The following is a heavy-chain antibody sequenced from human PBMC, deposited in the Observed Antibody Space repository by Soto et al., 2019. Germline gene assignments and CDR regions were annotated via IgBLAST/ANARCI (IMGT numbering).Heavy chain of an antibody. CDR1: GYSFSSYW. CDR3: AAGKVEPHKNWFDP. CDR2: IYPGDSDT. Sequence: PGESLKISCKGSGYSFSSYWIGWVRQMPGKGLEWMGFIYPGDSDTRYSPSFQGQVTVSADKSISTAYLQWSSLKASDTAMYYCAAGKVEPHKNWFDPWGQGTLVTVSS. J-gene: IGHJ5*02. D-gene: IGHD1-26*01. V-gene: IGHV5-51*01.